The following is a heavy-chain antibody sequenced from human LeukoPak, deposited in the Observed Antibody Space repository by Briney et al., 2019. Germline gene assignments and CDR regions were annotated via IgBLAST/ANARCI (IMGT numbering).Heavy chain of an antibody. J-gene: IGHJ3*02. V-gene: IGHV3-66*01. CDR3: ARVGRLDAFDI. CDR1: GFTVSSNY. D-gene: IGHD1-26*01. Sequence: GSLRLSCAASGFTVSSNYMSWVRQAPGQGLEWVSVMYSGGNTYYADSVKGRFTISRDNSKNTLYLQMNSLRAEDTAVYYCARVGRLDAFDIWGQGTMVTVSS. CDR2: MYSGGNT.